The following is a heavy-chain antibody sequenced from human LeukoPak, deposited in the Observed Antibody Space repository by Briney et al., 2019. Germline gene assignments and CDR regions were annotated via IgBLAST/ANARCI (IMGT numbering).Heavy chain of an antibody. V-gene: IGHV3-30*04. J-gene: IGHJ4*02. CDR3: ARDLYSSGCY. CDR1: GFTFSSYA. Sequence: PGGSLRLSCEASGFTFSSYAMHWVRQAPGQGLEWVAVISYDGRNKYYADSVKGRFTISRDTSKNTLYLQMNSLRSEDTAVYYCARDLYSSGCYWGQGTLVTVSS. D-gene: IGHD6-19*01. CDR2: ISYDGRNK.